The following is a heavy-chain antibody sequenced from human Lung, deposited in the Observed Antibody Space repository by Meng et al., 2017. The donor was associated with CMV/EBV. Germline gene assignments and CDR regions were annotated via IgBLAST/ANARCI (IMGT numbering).Heavy chain of an antibody. D-gene: IGHD2-2*01. J-gene: IGHJ6*02. V-gene: IGHV1-8*01. CDR3: ARTRIEVEPDGRKIKYYNYGMDV. Sequence: ASVXVSXKASGYMFTTYDINWVRQATGQGLEWMGWMNPNSGNTGYAQKFQGRVTLTRVTSISTAYMELISLTSDDTAVYYCARTRIEVEPDGRKIKYYNYGMDVWGQGTTVTVSS. CDR1: GYMFTTYD. CDR2: MNPNSGNT.